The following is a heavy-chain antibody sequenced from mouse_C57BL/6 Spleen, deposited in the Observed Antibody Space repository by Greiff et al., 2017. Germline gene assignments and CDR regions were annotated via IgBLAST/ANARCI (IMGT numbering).Heavy chain of an antibody. CDR2: ISYSGST. Sequence: DVKLVASGPGMVKPSQSLSLTCTVTGYSITSGYDWHWIRHFPGNKLEWMGYISYSGSTNYNPSLKSRISITHDTSKNHFFLKLNSVTTEDTATYYCARYYYGSSYGYFDVWGTGTTVTVSS. J-gene: IGHJ1*03. CDR1: GYSITSGYD. V-gene: IGHV3-1*01. D-gene: IGHD1-1*01. CDR3: ARYYYGSSYGYFDV.